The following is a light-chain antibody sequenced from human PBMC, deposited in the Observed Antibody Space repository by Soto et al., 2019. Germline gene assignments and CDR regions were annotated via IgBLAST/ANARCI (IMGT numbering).Light chain of an antibody. V-gene: IGKV3-15*01. CDR1: QSVSSN. J-gene: IGKJ5*01. CDR2: ATS. Sequence: EIVMTQSPATLSVSPGERATLSCRASQSVSSNLAWNQQKPGQAPRLLIYATSTRGTGIPDRFSGSGSGTEFTLTISSLQSEDFEVYHCQQYDNKPPITFGQGTRLEIK. CDR3: QQYDNKPPIT.